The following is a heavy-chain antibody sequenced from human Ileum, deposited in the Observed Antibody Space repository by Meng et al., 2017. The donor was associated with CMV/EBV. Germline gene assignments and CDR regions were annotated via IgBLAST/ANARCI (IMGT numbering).Heavy chain of an antibody. CDR2: INPNSGGT. V-gene: IGHV1-2*02. J-gene: IGHJ3*02. CDR3: ASLFATLHYDDVWGSYRPSFRDAFDI. CDR1: GYTFTGYY. Sequence: ASVKVSCKASGYTFTGYYMHWVRQAPGQGLEWMGWINPNSGGTNYAQKFQGRVTMTRDTSISTAYMELSRLRSDDTAVYYCASLFATLHYDDVWGSYRPSFRDAFDIWGQGTMVTVSS. D-gene: IGHD3-16*02.